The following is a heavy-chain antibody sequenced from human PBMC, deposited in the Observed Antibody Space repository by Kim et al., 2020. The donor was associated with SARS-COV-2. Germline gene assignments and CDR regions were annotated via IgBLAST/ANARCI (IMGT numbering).Heavy chain of an antibody. D-gene: IGHD6-25*01. J-gene: IGHJ6*02. CDR2: IRYDGNER. CDR3: ARGRPLEI. Sequence: GGSLRLSCTASGFTLNYFWMTWVRQAPGKGLEWVANIRYDGNERNYVDSVKGRFTISRDNAKNSLYLQMNGLRVDDMAVYYCARGRPLEIWGQGTTVIVSS. CDR1: GFTLNYFW. V-gene: IGHV3-7*01.